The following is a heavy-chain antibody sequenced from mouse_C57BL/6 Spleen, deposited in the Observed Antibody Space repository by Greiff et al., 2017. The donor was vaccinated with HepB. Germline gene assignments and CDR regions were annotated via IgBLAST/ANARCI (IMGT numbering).Heavy chain of an antibody. CDR2: IDPETGGT. D-gene: IGHD2-4*01. J-gene: IGHJ4*01. Sequence: VQLQQSGAELVRPGASVTLSCKASGYTFTDYEMHWVKQTPVHGLEWIGAIDPETGGTAYNQKFKGKAILTADKSSSTAYMELRSLTSEDSAVYYCTGGRLPYAMDYWGQGTSVTVSS. CDR3: TGGRLPYAMDY. V-gene: IGHV1-15*01. CDR1: GYTFTDYE.